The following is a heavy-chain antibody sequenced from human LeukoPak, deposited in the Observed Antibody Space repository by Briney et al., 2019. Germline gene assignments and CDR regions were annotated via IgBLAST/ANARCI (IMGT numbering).Heavy chain of an antibody. J-gene: IGHJ4*02. CDR3: ARDQYDSVWGSHRPYFDY. CDR2: ISVYTGNT. D-gene: IGHD3-16*02. CDR1: GYTFSSYG. V-gene: IGHV1-18*01. Sequence: ASVKVSCKASGYTFSSYGISWVRQAPGQGLEWMGWISVYTGNTNYAQRFQGRLIVTTDTSTSTAHMELRSLTSDDTAVYYCARDQYDSVWGSHRPYFDYWGQGTLVTVSS.